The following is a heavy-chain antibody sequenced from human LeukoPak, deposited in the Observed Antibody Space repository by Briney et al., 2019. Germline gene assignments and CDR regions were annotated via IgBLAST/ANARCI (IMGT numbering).Heavy chain of an antibody. Sequence: PGGSLRLSCAASGFMFSSYWMSWVRQAPGKGLEWVADIKEDGSEKSYVDSVKGRFTISRDNAKNSLYLQMNTLRAEDTAVYYXXXXXXXXXXPKGYYNYMDVWGKGTTVTVSS. CDR3: XXXXXXXXXPKGYYNYMDV. CDR2: IKEDGSEK. CDR1: GFMFSSYW. J-gene: IGHJ6*03. V-gene: IGHV3-7*01.